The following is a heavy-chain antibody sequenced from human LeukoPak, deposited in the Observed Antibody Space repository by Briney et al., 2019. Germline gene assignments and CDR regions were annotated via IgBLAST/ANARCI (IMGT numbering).Heavy chain of an antibody. Sequence: GGSLRLSCAASGFTFSSYAMHWVRQAPGKGLEWVAVISYDGSNKYYADSVKGRFTISRDNSKNTLYLQMNSLRAEDTAIYYCCVYKAANWFVPWGQGTLVTVSS. J-gene: IGHJ5*02. CDR1: GFTFSSYA. CDR2: ISYDGSNK. V-gene: IGHV3-30*04. CDR3: CVYKAANWFVP. D-gene: IGHD5/OR15-5a*01.